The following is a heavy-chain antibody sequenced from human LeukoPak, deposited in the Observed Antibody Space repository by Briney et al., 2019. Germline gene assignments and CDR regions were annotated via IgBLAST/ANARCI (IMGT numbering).Heavy chain of an antibody. Sequence: HSGGSLRLSCAASGFTFSSYAMSWVRQAPGKGLEWVSAISGSGGSTYYADSVKGRFTISRDNSKNTLYLQMNSLRAEDTAVYYCAKDEEYSGYDSLFDYWGQGTLVTVSS. CDR3: AKDEEYSGYDSLFDY. CDR2: ISGSGGST. V-gene: IGHV3-23*01. CDR1: GFTFSSYA. D-gene: IGHD5-12*01. J-gene: IGHJ4*02.